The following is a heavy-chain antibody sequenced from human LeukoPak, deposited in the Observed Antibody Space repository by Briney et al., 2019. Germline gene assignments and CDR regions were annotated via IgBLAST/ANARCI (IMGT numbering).Heavy chain of an antibody. V-gene: IGHV4-59*04. D-gene: IGHD6-19*01. Sequence: SETLSLTCTVSGVSISTYYWSWIRQPPGKGLEWIGSIHYSGSTYYNPSLKSRVTMSVDTSKNEFSLKLNSVTAADTATYYCARHSSMRSGWSYWGQGTLVTVSS. J-gene: IGHJ4*02. CDR3: ARHSSMRSGWSY. CDR2: IHYSGST. CDR1: GVSISTYY.